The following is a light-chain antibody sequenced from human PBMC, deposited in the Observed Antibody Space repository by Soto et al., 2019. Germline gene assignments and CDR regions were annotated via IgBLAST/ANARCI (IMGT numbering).Light chain of an antibody. CDR1: SSNLGNNY. Sequence: QAVVTQPPSVSAAPGQTVTISCSGSSSNLGNNYVSWYQHLPGTAPKLLIFENSNRPSGIPDRFSASKSGASATLGITGLQPGDEADYYCGTWDDSLSSGVFGGGTKVTVL. V-gene: IGLV1-51*02. CDR2: ENS. J-gene: IGLJ3*02. CDR3: GTWDDSLSSGV.